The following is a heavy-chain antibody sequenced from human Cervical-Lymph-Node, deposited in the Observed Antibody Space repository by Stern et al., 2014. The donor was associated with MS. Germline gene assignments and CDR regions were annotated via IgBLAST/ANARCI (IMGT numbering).Heavy chain of an antibody. V-gene: IGHV1-2*02. D-gene: IGHD6-19*01. Sequence: VQLVASGAEVKKPGASLKVSCQPSRYPFTAYSFHWVRQAPGQGLQWMGWVNPNTGATTYAKQFRGRVTMTRDSSISTAYMELSRLTSDDTAVYYCAAASTTSSASPFDYWGQGTLLTVSS. CDR1: RYPFTAYS. J-gene: IGHJ4*02. CDR2: VNPNTGAT. CDR3: AAASTTSSASPFDY.